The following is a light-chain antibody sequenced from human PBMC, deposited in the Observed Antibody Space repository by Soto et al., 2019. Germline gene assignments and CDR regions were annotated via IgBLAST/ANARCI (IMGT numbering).Light chain of an antibody. V-gene: IGLV2-14*01. CDR2: DVS. J-gene: IGLJ1*01. CDR3: SSYTSSSTLHV. Sequence: QSVLTQPASVSGSPGQSITISCTGTSSDVGGYNYVSWYQQHPGKAPKLMIYDVSNRPSGVSNRFSGSKSGNTASLTISGLQAEDESDYYCSSYTSSSTLHVFGPGTKVTV. CDR1: SSDVGGYNY.